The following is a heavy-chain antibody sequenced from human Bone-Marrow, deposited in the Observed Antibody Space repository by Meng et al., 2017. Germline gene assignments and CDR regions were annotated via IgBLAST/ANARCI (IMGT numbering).Heavy chain of an antibody. V-gene: IGHV4-34*01. D-gene: IGHD2-21*02. CDR1: GGSFSGYY. J-gene: IGHJ4*02. Sequence: QVQLQQWGAGLLKPSETLSFTCAVHGGSFSGYYWSWIRQPPGKGLVWIGEINHSGSTNYNPSLKSRVTISVDTSKNQFSLKLSSVTAADTAVYYCARVAYRWGGDCSYFDYWGQGTLVTVSS. CDR3: ARVAYRWGGDCSYFDY. CDR2: INHSGST.